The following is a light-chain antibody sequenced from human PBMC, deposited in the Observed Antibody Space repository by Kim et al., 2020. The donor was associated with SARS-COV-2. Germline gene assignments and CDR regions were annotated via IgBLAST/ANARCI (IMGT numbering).Light chain of an antibody. CDR2: EVT. CDR3: SSYTSGSTWV. CDR1: SSDVGSYNR. J-gene: IGLJ3*02. V-gene: IGLV2-18*02. Sequence: GQSVTMSCTGTSSDVGSYNRVSWYQQPPGTAPKLMIYEVTDRPSGVPDRFSGSKSGNTASPTISGLQAEDDSDYYCSSYTSGSTWVFGGGTKLTVL.